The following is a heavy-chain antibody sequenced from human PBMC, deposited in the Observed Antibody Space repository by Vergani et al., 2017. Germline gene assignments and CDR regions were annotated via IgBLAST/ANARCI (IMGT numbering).Heavy chain of an antibody. CDR2: IYSGGST. Sequence: EVQLLESGGGLIQPGGSLRLSCAASGFTVSSNYMSWVRQAPGKGLEWVSVIYSGGSTYYADSVKGRFTISRDNSKNTLYLQMNSLRAEDTAVYYCARIARDRWPTGAFDIWGQGTMVTVSS. CDR1: GFTVSSNY. CDR3: ARIARDRWPTGAFDI. V-gene: IGHV3-53*01. D-gene: IGHD5-24*01. J-gene: IGHJ3*02.